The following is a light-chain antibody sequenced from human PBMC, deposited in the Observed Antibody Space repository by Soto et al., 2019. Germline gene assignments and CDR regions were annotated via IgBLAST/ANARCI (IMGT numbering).Light chain of an antibody. V-gene: IGLV2-14*01. J-gene: IGLJ1*01. Sequence: QSVLTQPASVSGSRGQSITISCVGRNTDVGQDNSVSWYQQGPGKAPKLLIFEVTNRPSGDSSRFSGSRSANTASLTISGLQPDDEGDYFCVSYTDTDTLVFGTGTKVTVL. CDR2: EVT. CDR1: NTDVGQDNS. CDR3: VSYTDTDTLV.